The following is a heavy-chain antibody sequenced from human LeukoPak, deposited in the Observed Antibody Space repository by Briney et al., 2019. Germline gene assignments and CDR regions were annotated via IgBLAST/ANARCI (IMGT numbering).Heavy chain of an antibody. CDR2: ISGSGGST. J-gene: IGHJ4*02. V-gene: IGHV3-23*01. Sequence: TGGSLRLSCAASGFTFSSHVMNWVRQAPGKGLKWVSAISGSGGSTYYADSVKGRFTISRDNSKNTLYLQKNSLRAEDTAVYYCAKDRAISGVGWYYFDYWGQGTLVTVSS. CDR1: GFTFSSHV. CDR3: AKDRAISGVGWYYFDY. D-gene: IGHD2-15*01.